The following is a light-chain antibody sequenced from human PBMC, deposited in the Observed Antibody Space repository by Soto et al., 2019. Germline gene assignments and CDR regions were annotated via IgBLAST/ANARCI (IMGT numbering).Light chain of an antibody. CDR2: GIS. CDR1: QTVSRSY. V-gene: IGKV3-20*01. Sequence: SPGRISLSPGARATLSCRAIQTVSRSYLAWYQQKPGQPPRLLISGISTMATGIPDSFSGGGSGTDFTLTISRLEPEDFAVYSCKQYDGSPITFGKGTGLEIK. J-gene: IGKJ5*01. CDR3: KQYDGSPIT.